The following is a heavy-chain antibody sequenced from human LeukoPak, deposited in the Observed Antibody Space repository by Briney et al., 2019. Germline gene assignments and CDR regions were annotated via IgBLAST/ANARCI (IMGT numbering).Heavy chain of an antibody. V-gene: IGHV4-34*01. J-gene: IGHJ4*02. CDR3: ARLASGWQYYYFDF. CDR1: SGSFSNYF. Sequence: PSETLSLTCAVYSGSFSNYFWSWIRQPPGKGLECIGEINHSGSTNYNPSLESRVTISVDASRKQFSLKVKSVTSADTAVYYCARLASGWQYYYFDFWGQGTLVSVSS. D-gene: IGHD6-19*01. CDR2: INHSGST.